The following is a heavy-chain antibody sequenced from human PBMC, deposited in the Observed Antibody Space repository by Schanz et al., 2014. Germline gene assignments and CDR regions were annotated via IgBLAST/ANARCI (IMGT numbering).Heavy chain of an antibody. CDR2: LSGSGGST. CDR3: AKGMGYCSGGTCYDYYYYGLDV. D-gene: IGHD2-15*01. J-gene: IGHJ6*02. V-gene: IGHV3-23*01. CDR1: GFTFSSYA. Sequence: EVQLLESGGGLVQPGGSLRLSCAASGFTFSSYAMSWVRQAPGKGLEWVSALSGSGGSTYYADSVKGRFTISRDNSENTLYLQMNSLSADDTVVFYCAKGMGYCSGGTCYDYYYYGLDVWGQGTLVTVSS.